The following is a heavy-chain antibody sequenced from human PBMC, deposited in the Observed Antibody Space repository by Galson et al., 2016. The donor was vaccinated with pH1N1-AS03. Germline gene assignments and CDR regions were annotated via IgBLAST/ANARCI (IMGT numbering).Heavy chain of an antibody. D-gene: IGHD1-26*01. Sequence: SVKVSCKASGYTFTSYGISWVRQAPGQGLEWMGWVSGHDGDTNYAESMEGRVTMTADTSTGTASMELRSLRSDDTAVYYWARDWEPHMRMDCFDPWGQGTLVTVSS. CDR3: ARDWEPHMRMDCFDP. V-gene: IGHV1-18*04. J-gene: IGHJ5*02. CDR2: VSGHDGDT. CDR1: GYTFTSYG.